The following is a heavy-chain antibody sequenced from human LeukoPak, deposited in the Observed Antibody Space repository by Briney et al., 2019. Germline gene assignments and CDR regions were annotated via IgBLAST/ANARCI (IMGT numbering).Heavy chain of an antibody. J-gene: IGHJ4*02. Sequence: SETLSLTCTVSGGSISSYYWSWIRQPAGKGLEWIGRIYTSGSTNYNPSLKSRVTMSVDTSKNQFSLKLSSVTAADTAAYYCARDGGGYDRGYYFDYWGQGTLVTVSS. CDR2: IYTSGST. CDR3: ARDGGGYDRGYYFDY. D-gene: IGHD5-12*01. V-gene: IGHV4-4*07. CDR1: GGSISSYY.